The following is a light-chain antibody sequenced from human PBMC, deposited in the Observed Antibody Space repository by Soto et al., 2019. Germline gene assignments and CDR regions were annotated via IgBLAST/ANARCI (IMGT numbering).Light chain of an antibody. V-gene: IGKV1-39*01. CDR1: QSISSY. J-gene: IGKJ1*01. Sequence: DIQMTQSPSSLSASVGDRVTITCRASQSISSYLNWYQQKPGKAPKLLIYAASSLQSGVPSRFSGSGSGTDFTLTISSLQPDDFATYCCQQYNTYPWTFGQGTKVEIK. CDR2: AAS. CDR3: QQYNTYPWT.